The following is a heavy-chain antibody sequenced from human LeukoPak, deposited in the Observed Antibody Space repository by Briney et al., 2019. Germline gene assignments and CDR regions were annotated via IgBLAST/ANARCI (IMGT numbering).Heavy chain of an antibody. J-gene: IGHJ5*02. Sequence: GGSLRLSCAASGFTFSSYSMNWVRQFPGKGLEWVSSISSSSSYIYYADSVKGRFTISRDNAKNSLYLQMNSLRAEDTAVYYCASSGGIVVPSSRNWFDPWGQGTLVTVSS. CDR2: ISSSSSYI. CDR1: GFTFSSYS. D-gene: IGHD3-22*01. V-gene: IGHV3-21*01. CDR3: ASSGGIVVPSSRNWFDP.